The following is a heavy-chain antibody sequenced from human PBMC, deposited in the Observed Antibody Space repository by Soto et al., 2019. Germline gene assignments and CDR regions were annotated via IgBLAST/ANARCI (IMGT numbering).Heavy chain of an antibody. J-gene: IGHJ6*03. CDR3: AVRPRYYRYYYMHV. CDR1: GGSFSGYY. D-gene: IGHD3-9*01. Sequence: QVQLQQWGAGLLKPSETLSLTCAVYGGSFSGYYWSWIRQPPGKGLEWIGEINHSGSTNYNPSLKSRVTISVDTSKNQFSLKLSSVTVADTAVYYCAVRPRYYRYYYMHVWGKGTTVTVSS. V-gene: IGHV4-34*01. CDR2: INHSGST.